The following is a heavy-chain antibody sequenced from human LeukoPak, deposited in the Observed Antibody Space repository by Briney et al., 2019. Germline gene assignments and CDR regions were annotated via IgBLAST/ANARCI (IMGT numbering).Heavy chain of an antibody. J-gene: IGHJ6*03. Sequence: PGGSLRLSCAASGFTLSSYRMNWVRQAPGKGLEWISSISGSTGTTYYADSLKGRFTASTDTSKNSLYLQMSSLRAEDTAVYYCAGGSYGSGFYYFYYMDVWGKGTTVTVSS. CDR1: GFTLSSYR. D-gene: IGHD3-10*01. CDR3: AGGSYGSGFYYFYYMDV. V-gene: IGHV3-48*01. CDR2: ISGSTGTT.